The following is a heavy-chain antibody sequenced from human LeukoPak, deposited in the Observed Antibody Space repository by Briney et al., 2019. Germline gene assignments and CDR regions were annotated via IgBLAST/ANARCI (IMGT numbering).Heavy chain of an antibody. CDR3: ARVTGGFYSHFDY. D-gene: IGHD3-22*01. J-gene: IGHJ4*02. Sequence: PGGSLRLSCAAYGFIFSTYSMNWVSQAPGGGLEWVSSISSSRSFIYYADSVQGRFTISRDNAKNSLYLQMNSLRAEDTAVYYCARVTGGFYSHFDYWGQGTLVTVSS. CDR2: ISSSRSFI. CDR1: GFIFSTYS. V-gene: IGHV3-21*01.